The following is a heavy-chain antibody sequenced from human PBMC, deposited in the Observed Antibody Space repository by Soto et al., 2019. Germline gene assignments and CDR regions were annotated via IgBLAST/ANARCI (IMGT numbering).Heavy chain of an antibody. CDR1: GFPFSSYG. Sequence: PGGSLRLSCAASGFPFSSYGMHWVRKAPGKGLEWVAVIWYDGSNKYYADSVKGRFTISRDNSKNTLYLQMNSLRAEDTAVYYCARALPSYPPPQIAVADFDYWGQGTLVTVSS. CDR3: ARALPSYPPPQIAVADFDY. V-gene: IGHV3-33*01. D-gene: IGHD6-19*01. J-gene: IGHJ4*02. CDR2: IWYDGSNK.